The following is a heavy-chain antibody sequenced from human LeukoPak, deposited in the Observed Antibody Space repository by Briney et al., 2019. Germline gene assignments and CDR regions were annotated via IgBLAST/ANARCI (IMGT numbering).Heavy chain of an antibody. Sequence: SGGSLRLSCAASGFTFSGSTVHWVRPASGKGLDWVGHIRTKANNYATAYAASVKGRFTISRDDSKNTAYLQMNSLKIEDTAVYYCSRHEALPGDYWGQGTLVTVSS. CDR2: IRTKANNYAT. CDR1: GFTFSGST. CDR3: SRHEALPGDY. D-gene: IGHD2-21*02. V-gene: IGHV3-73*01. J-gene: IGHJ4*02.